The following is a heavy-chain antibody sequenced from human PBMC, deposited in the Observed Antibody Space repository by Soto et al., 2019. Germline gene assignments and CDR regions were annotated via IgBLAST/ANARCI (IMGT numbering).Heavy chain of an antibody. CDR2: LYPGDSDT. CDR1: YSFTSYW. CDR3: ARQYCSGGSCFSYYGMDV. J-gene: IGHJ6*02. V-gene: IGHV5-51*01. Sequence: YSFTSYWIGWVRQMPGKGLEWMGILYPGDSDTRYSPSFHGQVTIAADKSISTAYLQWSSLKAADTAMYYCARQYCSGGSCFSYYGMDVWGQGTTVTVSS. D-gene: IGHD2-15*01.